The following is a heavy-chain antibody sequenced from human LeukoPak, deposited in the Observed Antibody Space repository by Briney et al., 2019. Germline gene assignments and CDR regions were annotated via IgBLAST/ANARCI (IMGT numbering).Heavy chain of an antibody. CDR1: GFTFSSYS. J-gene: IGHJ4*02. CDR3: ARAHDQGGPFDY. D-gene: IGHD2/OR15-2a*01. V-gene: IGHV3-21*01. CDR2: ISSSSSYI. Sequence: PGGSLRLSCAASGFTFSSYSMNWVRQAPGNGLEGVSSISSSSSYIYYADSVKGRFTISRDNAKNSLYLQMNSLRAEDTAVYYWARAHDQGGPFDYWGQGTLVTVSS.